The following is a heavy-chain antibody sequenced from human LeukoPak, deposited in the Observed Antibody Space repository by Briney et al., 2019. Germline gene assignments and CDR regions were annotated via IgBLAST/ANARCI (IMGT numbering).Heavy chain of an antibody. Sequence: ASVKLSCEASGYTFTVYYMHWVRQAPGQGLEWMGWINPNSGGTNYAQKFQGRVTMTRDTSISTAYMELSRLRSDDTAVYYCARALGAIATRPRSWFGPWGQGTLVIVSS. CDR3: ARALGAIATRPRSWFGP. CDR2: INPNSGGT. J-gene: IGHJ5*02. D-gene: IGHD6-6*01. V-gene: IGHV1-2*02. CDR1: GYTFTVYY.